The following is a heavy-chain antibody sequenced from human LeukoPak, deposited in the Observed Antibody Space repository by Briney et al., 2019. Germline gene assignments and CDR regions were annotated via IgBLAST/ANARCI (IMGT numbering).Heavy chain of an antibody. CDR2: IKSKTDGGTT. Sequence: GGSLRLSCAASGFTFSNAWMSWVRQAPGEALEWVGRIKSKTDGGTTDYAAPVKGRFTISRDDSKNTLYLQMNSLKTEDTAVYYCTTASLAVAGPYYYYYYMDVWGKGTTVTVSS. CDR3: TTASLAVAGPYYYYYYMDV. J-gene: IGHJ6*03. D-gene: IGHD6-19*01. V-gene: IGHV3-15*01. CDR1: GFTFSNAW.